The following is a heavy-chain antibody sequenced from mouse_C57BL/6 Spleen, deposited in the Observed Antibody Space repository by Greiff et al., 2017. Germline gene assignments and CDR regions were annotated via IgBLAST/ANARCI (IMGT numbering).Heavy chain of an antibody. V-gene: IGHV1-50*01. CDR1: GYTFTGYW. Sequence: QVQLQQPGAELVKPGASVKLSCKASGYTFTGYWMQWVKQRPGQGLEWIGEIDPSDSYTNYNQKFKGKATLTVDTSSSTAYMQLSSLTSEDSAVYYCARRTTVVAPYWYFDGWGTGTTVTVSS. CDR2: IDPSDSYT. J-gene: IGHJ1*03. CDR3: ARRTTVVAPYWYFDG. D-gene: IGHD1-1*01.